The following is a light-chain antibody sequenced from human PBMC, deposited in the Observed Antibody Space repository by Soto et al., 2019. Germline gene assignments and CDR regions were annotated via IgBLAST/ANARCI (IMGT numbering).Light chain of an antibody. CDR1: QSVRSN. J-gene: IGKJ4*01. Sequence: EIVMTQSPATLSVSPGERATLSCRASQSVRSNLAWYQQKPGQAPTLLIYDASTWATGIPARFSGSGCGTDFTLTISSLQSEDFVVYYCQQYNSLPLTFGGGTKVEIK. CDR2: DAS. CDR3: QQYNSLPLT. V-gene: IGKV3-15*01.